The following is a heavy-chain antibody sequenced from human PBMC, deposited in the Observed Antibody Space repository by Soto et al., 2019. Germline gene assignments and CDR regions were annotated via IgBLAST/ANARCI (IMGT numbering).Heavy chain of an antibody. V-gene: IGHV4-34*01. Sequence: SETLSLTCAVYGGSFSGYYWSWIRQPPGKGLEWIGEINHSGSTNYNPSLKSRVTISVDTSKNQFSLKLSSVTAADTAVYYCARGGRRDETAVGDYYMDVWGKGTTVTVSS. CDR3: ARGGRRDETAVGDYYMDV. D-gene: IGHD3-16*01. CDR2: INHSGST. J-gene: IGHJ6*03. CDR1: GGSFSGYY.